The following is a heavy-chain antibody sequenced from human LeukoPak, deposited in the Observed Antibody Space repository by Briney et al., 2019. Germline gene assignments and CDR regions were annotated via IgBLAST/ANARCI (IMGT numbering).Heavy chain of an antibody. Sequence: GGSLRLSCAASGFTFSNYYMHWVRQAPGKGLVWVSHINGDGSTTYYADSVKGRFTISRDNSKNTLFLQMHSLRAEDTAIYYCTRGGLYYYDSSGPRFDSWGRGTLVTVSS. CDR2: INGDGSTT. CDR1: GFTFSNYY. V-gene: IGHV3-74*01. J-gene: IGHJ4*02. CDR3: TRGGLYYYDSSGPRFDS. D-gene: IGHD3-22*01.